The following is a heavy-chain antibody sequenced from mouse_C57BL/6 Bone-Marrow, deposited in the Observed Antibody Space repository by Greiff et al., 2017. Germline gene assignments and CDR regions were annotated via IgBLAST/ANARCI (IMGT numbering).Heavy chain of an antibody. Sequence: VQLQQSGAELVRPGASVKLSCTASGFNIKDDYMHWVKQRPEQGLEWIGWIDPENGDTEYASKFQGKATITADTSSNTAYLQLSSLTSEDTAVYYCTVAYYSNHYWYFDVWGTGTTVTVSS. CDR3: TVAYYSNHYWYFDV. J-gene: IGHJ1*03. D-gene: IGHD2-5*01. CDR1: GFNIKDDY. CDR2: IDPENGDT. V-gene: IGHV14-4*01.